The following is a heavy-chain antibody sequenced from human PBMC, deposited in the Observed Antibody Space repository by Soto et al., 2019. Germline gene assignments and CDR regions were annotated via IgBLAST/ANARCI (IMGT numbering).Heavy chain of an antibody. V-gene: IGHV3-30*18. CDR2: ISYDGDNK. CDR1: GFTFSNYG. Sequence: QVQLVESGGGVVQPGRSLRPSCAASGFTFSNYGMHWVRQAPGKGLEWVAVISYDGDNKYYADSVKGRFTISRDNSKNTLYLQMNSLRAEDTAVYYCAKDRGIAAAGNRYYFDYWGQGTLVTVSS. J-gene: IGHJ4*02. D-gene: IGHD6-13*01. CDR3: AKDRGIAAAGNRYYFDY.